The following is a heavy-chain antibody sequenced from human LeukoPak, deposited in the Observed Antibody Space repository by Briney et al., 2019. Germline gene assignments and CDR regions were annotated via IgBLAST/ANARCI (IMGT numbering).Heavy chain of an antibody. V-gene: IGHV4-34*01. D-gene: IGHD2-21*02. J-gene: IGHJ4*02. CDR1: GGSFSGYY. CDR2: INHSGST. CDR3: ARDCDGDCYSDYFDY. Sequence: ASETLSLTCAVYGGSFSGYYWSWIRQPPGKGLEWIGEINHSGSTNYNPSLKSRVTISVDTSKNQFSLKLSSVTAADTAVYYCARDCDGDCYSDYFDYWGQGTLVTVSS.